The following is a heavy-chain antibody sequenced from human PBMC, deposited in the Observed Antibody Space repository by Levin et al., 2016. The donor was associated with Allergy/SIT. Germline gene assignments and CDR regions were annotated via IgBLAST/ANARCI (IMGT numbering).Heavy chain of an antibody. Sequence: VRRCPGKGLEWVSIISGSGDPTYYADSVKGRFTISRDNSKNTLYLQMNRLRAEDTAVYYCAKTARSNTVMVTAEFDYWGHGTLVTVSS. CDR3: AKTARSNTVMVTAEFDY. D-gene: IGHD2-21*02. V-gene: IGHV3-23*01. CDR2: ISGSGDPT. J-gene: IGHJ4*01.